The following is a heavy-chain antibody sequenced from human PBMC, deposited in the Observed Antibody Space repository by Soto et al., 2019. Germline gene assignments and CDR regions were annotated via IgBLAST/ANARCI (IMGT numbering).Heavy chain of an antibody. Sequence: QVQLVQSGAEVMKPGSSVKVSCKASGGTFSSYTISWVRQAPGQGLEWMGRIIPILGIANYAQKFQGRVTITAEKSTSTAYMELSSLRSEDTAVYYCAGGAGVPAANFGYWGQGTLVTVSS. V-gene: IGHV1-69*02. D-gene: IGHD2-2*01. CDR2: IIPILGIA. J-gene: IGHJ4*02. CDR1: GGTFSSYT. CDR3: AGGAGVPAANFGY.